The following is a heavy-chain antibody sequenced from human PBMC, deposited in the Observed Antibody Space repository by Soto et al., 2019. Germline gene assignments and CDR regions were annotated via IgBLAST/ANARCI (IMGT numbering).Heavy chain of an antibody. Sequence: QITLNESGPALVKPTQTLTLTCTFSGFSLTTSGVGVHWLRQPPGKALEWLAVIYGDDDKRYNPSLETRLTVTKDTHXTXVXXTMTNMDPLDTSTYYCAHHPSYSTNGYSRDDWFDPWGQGTLVTVSS. CDR3: AHHPSYSTNGYSRDDWFDP. CDR2: IYGDDDK. J-gene: IGHJ5*02. V-gene: IGHV2-5*02. CDR1: GFSLTTSGVG. D-gene: IGHD6-13*01.